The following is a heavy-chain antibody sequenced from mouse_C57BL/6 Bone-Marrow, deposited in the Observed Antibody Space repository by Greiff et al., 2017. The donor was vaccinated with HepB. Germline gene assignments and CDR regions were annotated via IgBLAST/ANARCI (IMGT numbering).Heavy chain of an antibody. J-gene: IGHJ2*01. CDR2: ISSGGSYT. D-gene: IGHD1-3*01. CDR1: GFTFSSYG. CDR3: ARGYRFDY. V-gene: IGHV5-6*01. Sequence: EVQGVESGGDLVKPGGSLKLSCAASGFTFSSYGMSWVRQTPDKRLEWVATISSGGSYTYYPDSVKGRFTISRDNAKNTLYLQMSSLKSEDTAMYYCARGYRFDYWGQGTTLTVSS.